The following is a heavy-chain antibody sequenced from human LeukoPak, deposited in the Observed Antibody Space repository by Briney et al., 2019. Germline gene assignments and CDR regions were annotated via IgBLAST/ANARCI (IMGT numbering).Heavy chain of an antibody. J-gene: IGHJ4*02. D-gene: IGHD4-17*01. CDR1: GFTFGDYA. CDR2: IKLDGSQK. CDR3: ARATTVDY. V-gene: IGHV3-7*04. Sequence: PGGSLRLSCTASGFTFGDYAMSWVRQAPGKGLEWVANIKLDGSQKYYVDSVKGRFTVSRDNAKNALYLQLTSLRAEDTAVYYCARATTVDYWGQGTLVTVAS.